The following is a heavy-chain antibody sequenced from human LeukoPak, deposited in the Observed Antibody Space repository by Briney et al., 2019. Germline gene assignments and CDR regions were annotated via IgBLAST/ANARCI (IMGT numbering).Heavy chain of an antibody. CDR3: ARPLSDDYGVYEDY. D-gene: IGHD4-17*01. J-gene: IGHJ4*02. CDR1: GYSISSGYY. CDR2: IYHSGST. V-gene: IGHV4-38-2*01. Sequence: SETLSLTCAVSGYSISSGYYWGWIRQPPGKGLEWIGSIYHSGSTYYNPSLKSRVTISVDTSKNQFSLKLSSVTAADTAVYYCARPLSDDYGVYEDYWGQGTLVTVSS.